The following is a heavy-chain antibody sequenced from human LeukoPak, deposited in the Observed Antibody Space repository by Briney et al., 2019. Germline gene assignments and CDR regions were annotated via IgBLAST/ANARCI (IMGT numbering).Heavy chain of an antibody. D-gene: IGHD3-9*01. Sequence: SETLSLTRTVSGGSISSYYWSWIRQPPGRGLEWIGYIYYSGSTNYNPSLKSRVTISVDTSKNQFSLKLSSVTAADTAVYYCARGRHFDWLSHYGMDVWGQGTTVTVSS. CDR2: IYYSGST. CDR1: GGSISSYY. V-gene: IGHV4-59*08. J-gene: IGHJ6*02. CDR3: ARGRHFDWLSHYGMDV.